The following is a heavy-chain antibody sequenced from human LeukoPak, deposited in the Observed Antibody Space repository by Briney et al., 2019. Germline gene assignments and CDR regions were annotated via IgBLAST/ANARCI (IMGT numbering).Heavy chain of an antibody. CDR3: ARDKHYYDSSGYDY. J-gene: IGHJ4*02. V-gene: IGHV3-66*01. Sequence: GSLRLSCAASGFTVSSNYTSWVRQAPGKGLEWVSVIYSGGSTYYADSVKGRLTISRDNSKNTLYLQMNSLRAEDTAVYYCARDKHYYDSSGYDYWGQGTLVTVSS. D-gene: IGHD3-22*01. CDR2: IYSGGST. CDR1: GFTVSSNY.